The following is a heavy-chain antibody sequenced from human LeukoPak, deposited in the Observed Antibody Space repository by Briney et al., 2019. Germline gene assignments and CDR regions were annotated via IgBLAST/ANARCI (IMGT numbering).Heavy chain of an antibody. CDR3: ARDAGNYNWGSDH. D-gene: IGHD7-27*01. CDR1: GFTFKNHA. V-gene: IGHV3-30-3*01. Sequence: GGSLRLSCSASGFTFKNHALHWVRQTPGKGLEWVAVLSFDGATKYYVDSVKGRFIISRDNSRDTLYLQVSGLRVDDTAVYFCARDAGNYNWGSDHWGQGTLVTVSS. J-gene: IGHJ4*02. CDR2: LSFDGATK.